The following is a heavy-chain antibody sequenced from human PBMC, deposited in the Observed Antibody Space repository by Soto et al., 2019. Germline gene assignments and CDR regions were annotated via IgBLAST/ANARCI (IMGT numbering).Heavy chain of an antibody. D-gene: IGHD6-13*01. J-gene: IGHJ3*01. CDR1: GGSIGTYY. Sequence: NPSETLSLTCTVSGGSIGTYYWSWIRQPPGKGLELIGYIDYSGTTNYSPSLKSRVTISIDTSKSQFFLKLKSVTAADTAVYYCARGRRSSSRTDAFADWGQGTMVTVSS. CDR3: ARGRRSSSRTDAFAD. V-gene: IGHV4-59*01. CDR2: IDYSGTT.